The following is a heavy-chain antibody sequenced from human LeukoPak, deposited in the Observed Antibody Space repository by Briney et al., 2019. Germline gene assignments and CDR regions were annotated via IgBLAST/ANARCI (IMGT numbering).Heavy chain of an antibody. CDR2: INHSGST. D-gene: IGHD6-6*01. J-gene: IGHJ2*01. CDR1: GGSFSGYY. CDR3: ARAGYSSSPNWYFYL. V-gene: IGHV4-34*01. Sequence: SETLSLTCAVYGGSFSGYYWSWIRQPPGKGLEWIGEINHSGSTNYNPSLKSRVTISVDTSTNQFSLKLSSVSAADTAVYYCARAGYSSSPNWYFYLWGRGTLVTVSS.